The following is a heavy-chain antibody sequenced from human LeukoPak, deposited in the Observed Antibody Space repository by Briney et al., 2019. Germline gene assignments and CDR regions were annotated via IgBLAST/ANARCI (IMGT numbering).Heavy chain of an antibody. V-gene: IGHV4-4*02. CDR3: ARTSRTMIVVVRTAFDI. D-gene: IGHD3-22*01. CDR1: GGSISSSNW. CDR2: IYHSGST. J-gene: IGHJ3*02. Sequence: SETLSLTCAVSGGSISSSNWWSWVRQPPGKGLEWIGEIYHSGSTNYNPSLKSRVTISVDKSKNQFSLKLSSVTAADTAVYYCARTSRTMIVVVRTAFDIWGQGTMVTVSS.